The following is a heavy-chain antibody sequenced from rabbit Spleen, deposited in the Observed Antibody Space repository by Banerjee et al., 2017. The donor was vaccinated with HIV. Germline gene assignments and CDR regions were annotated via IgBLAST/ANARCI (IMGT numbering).Heavy chain of an antibody. CDR2: IDIGTGST. CDR1: GFTLSSDW. D-gene: IGHD1-1*01. CDR3: ARGSPSNL. Sequence: QSLEESGGDLVKPGASLTLTCTVSGFTLSSDWMWWVRQAPEKGLEWIARIDIGTGSTNYARWAKGRFTISKTSSTTLTLQMTSLTAADMATYFCARGSPSNLWGPGTLVTVS. J-gene: IGHJ4*01. V-gene: IGHV1S40*01.